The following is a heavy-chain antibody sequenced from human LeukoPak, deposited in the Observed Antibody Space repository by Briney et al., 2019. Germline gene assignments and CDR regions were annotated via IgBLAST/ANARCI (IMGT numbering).Heavy chain of an antibody. V-gene: IGHV3-23*01. CDR1: GFTFSSYA. CDR3: AKDFRAMVRGVRDAFDI. Sequence: GGSLRLSCAASGFTFSSYAMSWVRQAPGKGLEWVSSISGGGGSTYYSDSVKGRFTISRDNSKNTLYLQMNSLRAEDTAVYYCAKDFRAMVRGVRDAFDIWGQGTMVTVSS. J-gene: IGHJ3*02. D-gene: IGHD3-10*01. CDR2: ISGGGGST.